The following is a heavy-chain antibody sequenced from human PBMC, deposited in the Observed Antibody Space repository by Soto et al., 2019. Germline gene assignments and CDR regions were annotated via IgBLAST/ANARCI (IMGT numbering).Heavy chain of an antibody. CDR2: TYYRSKWYN. CDR1: GDSVSSNSAA. J-gene: IGHJ4*02. Sequence: SQTLSLTCAISGDSVSSNSAAWNWIRQSPSRGLEWLGRTYYRSKWYNHYAVSVKSRITVNPDTSKNQFSLQLNSVTPEDTAVYYCARQPTIAVAGYVDYWGQGTLVTVSS. V-gene: IGHV6-1*01. CDR3: ARQPTIAVAGYVDY. D-gene: IGHD6-19*01.